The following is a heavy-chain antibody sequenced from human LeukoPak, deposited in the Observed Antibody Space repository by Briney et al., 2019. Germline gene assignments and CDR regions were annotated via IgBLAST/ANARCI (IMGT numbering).Heavy chain of an antibody. D-gene: IGHD1-26*01. CDR3: ARGGGGSYYHLLDY. CDR2: ISSSSSYI. J-gene: IGHJ4*02. CDR1: GFTFSGYS. V-gene: IGHV3-21*01. Sequence: GGSLRLSCAASGFTFSGYSMNWVRQAPGKGLEWVSSISSSSSYIYYADSVKGRFTISRDNAKNSLYLQMNSLRAEDTAVYYCARGGGGSYYHLLDYWGQGTLVTVSS.